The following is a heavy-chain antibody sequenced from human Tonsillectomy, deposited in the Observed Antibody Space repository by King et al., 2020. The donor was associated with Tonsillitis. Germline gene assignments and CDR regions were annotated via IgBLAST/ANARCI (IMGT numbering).Heavy chain of an antibody. CDR2: IWYDGSKK. CDR3: ARECYASGSCYNYFDY. V-gene: IGHV3-33*08. J-gene: IGHJ4*02. CDR1: GFNFSYYG. D-gene: IGHD3-10*01. Sequence: VQLVESGGGVVQPGRSLRLSCAASGFNFSYYGMHWVRQAPDKGLEWVSLIWYDGSKKYYADSVEGRFTISRDNSKNTLYLQMNSLRAEDTALYYCARECYASGSCYNYFDYWGRGTLVTVSS.